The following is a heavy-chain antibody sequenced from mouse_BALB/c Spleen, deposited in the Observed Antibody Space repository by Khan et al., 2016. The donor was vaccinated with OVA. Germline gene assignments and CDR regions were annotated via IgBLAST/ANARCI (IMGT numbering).Heavy chain of an antibody. CDR1: GFSLTSYG. Sequence: VQLQESGPGLVAPSQSLSITCTVSGFSLTSYGVSWVRQPPGKGLEWLGVIWGDGNTNFHSALRSRLSVSKDNSKSQVFLKLNSLQTDDTATYYCAKDRGYYAVDYWGQGTSVTVSS. CDR3: AKDRGYYAVDY. J-gene: IGHJ4*01. V-gene: IGHV2-3*01. CDR2: IWGDGNT.